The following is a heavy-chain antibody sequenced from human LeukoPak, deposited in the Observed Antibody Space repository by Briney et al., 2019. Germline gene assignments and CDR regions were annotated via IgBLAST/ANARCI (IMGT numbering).Heavy chain of an antibody. CDR1: GFTFSSYA. V-gene: IGHV3-30-3*01. Sequence: GGSLRLSCAASGFTFSSYAMHWVRQAPGKGLGWVAVISYDGSNKYYADSVKGRFTISRDNSKNTLYLQMNSLRAEDTAVYYCARDPDHIGYYYYGMDVWGQGTTVTVSS. CDR3: ARDPDHIGYYYYGMDV. D-gene: IGHD5-12*01. CDR2: ISYDGSNK. J-gene: IGHJ6*02.